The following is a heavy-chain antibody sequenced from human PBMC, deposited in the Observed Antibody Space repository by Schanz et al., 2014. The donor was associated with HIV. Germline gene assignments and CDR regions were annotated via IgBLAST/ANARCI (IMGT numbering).Heavy chain of an antibody. V-gene: IGHV1-2*02. D-gene: IGHD2-2*02. CDR1: GGTFRTYA. J-gene: IGHJ5*02. CDR2: IDPNSGG. Sequence: QVPLVQSGAEVKKPGSSVKVSCRTLGGTFRTYAVSWVRQAPGQGLEWMGWIDPNSGGFARKFNDRVTITRDTSINTAYMELSRLRFEDTAVYYCARSRYRLHWLDAWGQGTLVTVSS. CDR3: ARSRYRLHWLDA.